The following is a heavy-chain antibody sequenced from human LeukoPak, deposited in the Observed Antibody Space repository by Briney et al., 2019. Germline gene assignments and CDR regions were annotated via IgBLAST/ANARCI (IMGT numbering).Heavy chain of an antibody. Sequence: GGSLRLSCAASGFTFSSYSMNWVRQAPGKGLEWVSSISSSSYIYYADSVKGRFTISRDNAKNSLYLQMNSLRAEDTAVYYCARAGYGSGSYYLDYWGQGTLVTVSS. J-gene: IGHJ4*02. CDR2: ISSSSYI. CDR3: ARAGYGSGSYYLDY. CDR1: GFTFSSYS. V-gene: IGHV3-21*01. D-gene: IGHD3-10*01.